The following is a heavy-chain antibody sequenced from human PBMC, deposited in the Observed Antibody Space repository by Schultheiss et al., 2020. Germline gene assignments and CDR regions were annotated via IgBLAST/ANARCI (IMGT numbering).Heavy chain of an antibody. J-gene: IGHJ3*02. V-gene: IGHV4-59*01. CDR1: GGSISTYY. Sequence: SQTLSLTCTVSGGSISTYYWSWIRQPPGKGLEWIGYIYFSGSTDYNPSLKSRVTMSVDTSKNQFSLKLNSVTAADTAVYHCARVRHGFNYGFDAFDIWGQGTMVTVSS. CDR2: IYFSGST. D-gene: IGHD5-24*01. CDR3: ARVRHGFNYGFDAFDI.